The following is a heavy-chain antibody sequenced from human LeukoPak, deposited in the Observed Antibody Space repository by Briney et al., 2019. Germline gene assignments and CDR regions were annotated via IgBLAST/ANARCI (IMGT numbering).Heavy chain of an antibody. V-gene: IGHV1-2*02. CDR2: INPNSGDT. D-gene: IGHD6-13*01. CDR1: GYTFTGYY. CDR3: ARDYSSSWYYYYYGMDV. Sequence: WASVKVSCTASGYTFTGYYMHWVRQAPGQGLEWMGWINPNSGDTNYAQTFQGRVTITRDTSISTAYMELSRLRADDTAVYYCARDYSSSWYYYYYGMDVWGQGTTVTVSS. J-gene: IGHJ6*02.